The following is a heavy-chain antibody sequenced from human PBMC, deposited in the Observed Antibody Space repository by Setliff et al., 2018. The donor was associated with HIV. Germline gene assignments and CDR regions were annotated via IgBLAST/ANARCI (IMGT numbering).Heavy chain of an antibody. Sequence: SETLSLTCTVSGVSITSRPYWTWVRQPAGKGLEWIGRIYTSGSTNYNPSLKSRVSMSIDTSDNQFSLNLNSVTAADTAVYYCAGEFAYWGQGALVTVSS. CDR3: AGEFAY. J-gene: IGHJ4*02. V-gene: IGHV4-4*07. CDR1: GVSITSRPY. CDR2: IYTSGST. D-gene: IGHD3-10*01.